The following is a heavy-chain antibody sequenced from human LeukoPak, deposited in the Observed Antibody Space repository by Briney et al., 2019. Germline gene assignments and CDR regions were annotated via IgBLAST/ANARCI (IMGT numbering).Heavy chain of an antibody. CDR2: IISSSSYI. CDR3: ARDPQYCSGGSCYSFDY. V-gene: IGHV3-21*01. J-gene: IGHJ4*02. D-gene: IGHD2-15*01. Sequence: GGSLRLFCAASGFTFSTYSMNWVRQAPGKGLEWVSSIISSSSYIYYADSVKGRFTISRDNAKNSLYLQMNSLRAEDTAVYYCARDPQYCSGGSCYSFDYWGQGTLVTVSS. CDR1: GFTFSTYS.